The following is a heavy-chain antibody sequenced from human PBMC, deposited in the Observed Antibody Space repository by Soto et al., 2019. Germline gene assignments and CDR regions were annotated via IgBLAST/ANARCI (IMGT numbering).Heavy chain of an antibody. D-gene: IGHD1-26*01. CDR3: ANAWGATKRGYFDY. V-gene: IGHV3-30*18. J-gene: IGHJ4*02. CDR2: MSYDGTNK. Sequence: QVPLVEAGGGVVQPGRSLRLSCAASGFTFTSYGMHWVRQAPGKGLEWVAVMSYDGTNKYYADSVKGRFTISRDNSMSRWFLQSGSLRAEDTAVYYCANAWGATKRGYFDYGGQGTRVTVSS. CDR1: GFTFTSYG.